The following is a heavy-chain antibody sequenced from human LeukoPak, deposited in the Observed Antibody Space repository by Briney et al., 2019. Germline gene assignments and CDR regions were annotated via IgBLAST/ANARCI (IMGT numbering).Heavy chain of an antibody. CDR2: IYYSGNT. D-gene: IGHD1-26*01. J-gene: IGHJ4*02. CDR1: GGSISSGDYY. Sequence: PSQTLSLTCTVSGGSISSGDYYWSWIRQPPGKGLEWIGYIYYSGNTYYNPSLKSRVSVSVDTSNHQFSLNLRSVTAADTAVYFCARREGVTKHHDYWGQGTLVTVSS. V-gene: IGHV4-30-4*08. CDR3: ARREGVTKHHDY.